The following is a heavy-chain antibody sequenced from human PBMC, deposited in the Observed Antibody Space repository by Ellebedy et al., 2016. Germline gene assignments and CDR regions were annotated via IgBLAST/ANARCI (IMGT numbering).Heavy chain of an antibody. CDR3: TRVADIMGTDLHYGMDV. CDR2: SRSKGSGGTT. Sequence: GESLKISXSASGFTFGLYAVNWFRQSPGKGLEWVGVSRSKGSGGTTEYAASARGRFIISRDASERIAYLQMNSLKIEDTGLYYCTRVADIMGTDLHYGMDVWGRGTTVSVS. CDR1: GFTFGLYA. J-gene: IGHJ6*02. V-gene: IGHV3-49*03. D-gene: IGHD2-8*01.